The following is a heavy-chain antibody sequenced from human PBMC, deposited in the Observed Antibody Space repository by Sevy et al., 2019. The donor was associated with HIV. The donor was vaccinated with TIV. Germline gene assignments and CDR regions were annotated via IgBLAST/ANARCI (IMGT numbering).Heavy chain of an antibody. Sequence: GGSLRLSCAASGFTFSSYWMSWVGQAPGKGLEWLATINLDGSETFYVDSVKGRFTISRHNPRKSVYLEMTSLSAEDTAVYYCARLFYGSADYWGQGTLVTVSS. CDR3: ARLFYGSADY. CDR1: GFTFSSYW. CDR2: INLDGSET. J-gene: IGHJ4*02. V-gene: IGHV3-7*01. D-gene: IGHD3-10*01.